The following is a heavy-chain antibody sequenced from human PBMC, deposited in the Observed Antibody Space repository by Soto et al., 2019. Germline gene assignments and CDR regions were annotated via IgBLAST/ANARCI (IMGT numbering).Heavy chain of an antibody. CDR1: GFTFNNYA. V-gene: IGHV3-23*01. D-gene: IGHD1-26*01. Sequence: EVQLLESGGGLVQPGGSLRLSCAASGFTFNNYAMSWVRQAPGKGLEWVSTISSSGGSTYYADSVKGRFTISRDNSKNTLYLQMNSLRAEDTAVYYGAKERWEGYGMDAWGQGTTVTVSS. CDR2: ISSSGGST. CDR3: AKERWEGYGMDA. J-gene: IGHJ6*02.